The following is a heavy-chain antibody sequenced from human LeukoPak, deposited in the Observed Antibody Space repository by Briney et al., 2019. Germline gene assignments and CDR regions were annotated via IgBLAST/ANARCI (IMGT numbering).Heavy chain of an antibody. CDR2: SHHSGST. V-gene: IGHV4-38-2*02. Sequence: PSETLSLTCTVSDYSISSGYYWGWIRQPPGKGLEWIGNSHHSGSTYYNPSLKSRVTISLDTSNNQFSLNLSSVTAADTAVYYCARVSSGSYPDSWGQGTLVTVSS. CDR3: ARVSSGSYPDS. CDR1: DYSISSGYY. J-gene: IGHJ4*02. D-gene: IGHD1-26*01.